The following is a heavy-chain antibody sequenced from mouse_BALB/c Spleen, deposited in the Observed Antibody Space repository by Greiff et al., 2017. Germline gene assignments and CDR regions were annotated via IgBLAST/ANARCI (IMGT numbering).Heavy chain of an antibody. D-gene: IGHD2-14*01. Sequence: EVHLVESGGGLVQPGGSRKLSCAASGFTFSSFGMHWVRQAPEKGLEWVAYISSGSSTIYYADTVKGGFTISRDNPKNTLFLHMTSLRSEDTAMYYCARPPAYYRSYWYFDVWGSGTTVTVSS. CDR2: ISSGSSTI. CDR3: ARPPAYYRSYWYFDV. V-gene: IGHV5-17*02. J-gene: IGHJ1*01. CDR1: GFTFSSFG.